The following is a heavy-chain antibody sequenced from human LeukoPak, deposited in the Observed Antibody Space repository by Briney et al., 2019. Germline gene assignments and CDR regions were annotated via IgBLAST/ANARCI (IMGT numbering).Heavy chain of an antibody. V-gene: IGHV1-69*05. D-gene: IGHD1-14*01. Sequence: SVKVSCKASGGTFSSYAISWVRQAPGQGLEWMGGIIPIFGTASYAQKFQGRVTITTDESTSTAYMELSSLRSEDTAVYYCARAKDRALNYYYYMDVWGKGTTVTVSS. CDR3: ARAKDRALNYYYYMDV. CDR1: GGTFSSYA. CDR2: IIPIFGTA. J-gene: IGHJ6*03.